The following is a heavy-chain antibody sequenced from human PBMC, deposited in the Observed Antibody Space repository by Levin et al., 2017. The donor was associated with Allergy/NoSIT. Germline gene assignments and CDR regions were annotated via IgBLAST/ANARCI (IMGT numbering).Heavy chain of an antibody. CDR3: ARGLFDF. Sequence: PGESLKISCSVSGFTFEIYGMNWVRQAPGKRLEWESHISASGSPTYYADPVRGRFTISRDNAKQSLYLQMTSLRVEDTAVYYCARGLFDFWGQGALVTVSS. V-gene: IGHV3-48*04. CDR2: ISASGSPT. J-gene: IGHJ4*02. D-gene: IGHD5-12*01. CDR1: GFTFEIYG.